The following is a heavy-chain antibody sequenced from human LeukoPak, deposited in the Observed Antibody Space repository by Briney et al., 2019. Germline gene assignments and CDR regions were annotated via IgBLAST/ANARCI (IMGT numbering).Heavy chain of an antibody. V-gene: IGHV3-21*01. CDR3: AELGITMIGGV. Sequence: GGSLRLSCSASGFTFSSYPFNWVRQAPGKGLEWVSSISTSNTYIYYADSVKGRFTISRDDAKNSLYLQMNSLRAEDTAVYYCAELGITMIGGVWGKGTTVTISS. CDR2: ISTSNTYI. CDR1: GFTFSSYP. J-gene: IGHJ6*04. D-gene: IGHD3-10*02.